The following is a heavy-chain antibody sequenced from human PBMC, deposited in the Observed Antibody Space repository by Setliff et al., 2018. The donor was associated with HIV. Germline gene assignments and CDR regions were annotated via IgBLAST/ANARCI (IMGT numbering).Heavy chain of an antibody. V-gene: IGHV3-74*01. CDR1: GFTLSSNW. CDR2: INEDGKTT. D-gene: IGHD3-10*01. CDR3: VRAAESH. Sequence: PGGSLRLSCAGSGFTLSSNWMHWVRQAPGEGLVWVSRINEDGKTTKYADSVKGRFTISRDDAKNTLYLQMNSLRVEDTAVYYCVRAAESHWGQGTVVTVSS. J-gene: IGHJ4*02.